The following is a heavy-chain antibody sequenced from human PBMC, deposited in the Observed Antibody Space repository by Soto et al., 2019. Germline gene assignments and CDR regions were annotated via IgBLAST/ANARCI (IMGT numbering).Heavy chain of an antibody. D-gene: IGHD5-12*01. J-gene: IGHJ4*02. CDR1: GFTFSSYW. Sequence: EVQLVESGGGLVQPGESLRLSCAASGFTFSSYWMYWVRQAPGKGLVWVSRINLDGSRTNYADSVKGRFTISRDNAKNTVYLQMNSLRAEDTAVYYCARNVGHGYNSDGWGQGTLVTVSS. CDR2: INLDGSRT. V-gene: IGHV3-74*01. CDR3: ARNVGHGYNSDG.